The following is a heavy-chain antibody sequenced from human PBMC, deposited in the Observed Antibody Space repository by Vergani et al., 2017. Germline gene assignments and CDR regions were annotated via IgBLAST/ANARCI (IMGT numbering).Heavy chain of an antibody. J-gene: IGHJ4*02. D-gene: IGHD4-17*01. CDR1: GFTFSSYS. Sequence: EVRLLESGGGLVQPGGSLRLSCAASGFTFSSYSMNWVRQAPGKGLEWVSYISSSSSTIYYADSVKGRFTISRDNAKNSLYLQMNSLRAEDTAVYYCARVLDYGDYERSLFADYWGQGTLVTVSS. V-gene: IGHV3-48*01. CDR2: ISSSSSTI. CDR3: ARVLDYGDYERSLFADY.